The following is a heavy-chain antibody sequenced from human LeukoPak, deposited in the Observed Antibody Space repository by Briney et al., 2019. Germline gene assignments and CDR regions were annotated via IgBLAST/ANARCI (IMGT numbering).Heavy chain of an antibody. CDR2: ISYDGSNK. CDR3: ARDLFRQQLPPGY. Sequence: PGRSLRLSCAASGFTFSSYGMHWVRQAPGKGLEWVAVISYDGSNKYYADSVKGRFTISRDNAKNSLYLQMNSLRAEDTAVYYCARDLFRQQLPPGYWGQGTLVTVSS. CDR1: GFTFSSYG. D-gene: IGHD6-13*01. V-gene: IGHV3-30*03. J-gene: IGHJ4*02.